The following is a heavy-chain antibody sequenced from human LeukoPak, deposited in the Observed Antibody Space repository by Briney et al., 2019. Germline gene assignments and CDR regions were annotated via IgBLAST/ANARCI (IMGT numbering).Heavy chain of an antibody. D-gene: IGHD2-15*01. Sequence: GGSLRLSCAASGFTFSSYEMNWVRQAPGKGLEWVSYISMSGSTIYYADSVKGRFTISRDNAKNSLYLQMNSLRAEDTAVYYCARERGYSLYYYYYYMDVWGKGTTVTVSS. CDR3: ARERGYSLYYYYYYMDV. J-gene: IGHJ6*03. CDR1: GFTFSSYE. V-gene: IGHV3-48*03. CDR2: ISMSGSTI.